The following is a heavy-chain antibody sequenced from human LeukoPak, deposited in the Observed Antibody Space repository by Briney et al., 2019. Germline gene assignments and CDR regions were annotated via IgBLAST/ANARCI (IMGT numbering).Heavy chain of an antibody. Sequence: GRSLGLSCAASGFTFSSYAMHWVRQAPGKGLEWVAVISYDGSNKYYADSVKGRFTISRDNSKNTLYLQVNSLRAEDTAVYYCAKDPVSGDYFGYTYFDFWGQGTLVTVSS. CDR3: AKDPVSGDYFGYTYFDF. V-gene: IGHV3-30*04. J-gene: IGHJ4*02. CDR1: GFTFSSYA. D-gene: IGHD4-17*01. CDR2: ISYDGSNK.